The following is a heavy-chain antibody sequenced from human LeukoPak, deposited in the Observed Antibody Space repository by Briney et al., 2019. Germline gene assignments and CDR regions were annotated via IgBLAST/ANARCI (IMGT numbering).Heavy chain of an antibody. CDR1: GFIFSSYG. Sequence: GGSLRLSCAASGFIFSSYGMHWVRQAPGKGLEWVAFIRYDGSDKYSADSVKGRFTIPRDNSKSTLYLQMNSLRAEDTAMYYCAKSASVWNDAQLFDYWGQGTLVTVST. D-gene: IGHD1-1*01. CDR3: AKSASVWNDAQLFDY. CDR2: IRYDGSDK. J-gene: IGHJ4*02. V-gene: IGHV3-30*02.